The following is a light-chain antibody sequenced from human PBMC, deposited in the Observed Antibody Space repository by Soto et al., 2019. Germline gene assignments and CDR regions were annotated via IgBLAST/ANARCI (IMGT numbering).Light chain of an antibody. V-gene: IGKV3-20*01. CDR1: QSVNSNY. CDR2: DTS. CDR3: QQYGSSQFT. Sequence: EIGLMQSPGTLSLSPGEGATLSCRARQSVNSNYLAWYQQKPGQAPTVLIFDTSRRATGVPDRFSGSGSGTDFTLTISRLEPDDFAVYYCQQYGSSQFTFGPGTKVNIK. J-gene: IGKJ3*01.